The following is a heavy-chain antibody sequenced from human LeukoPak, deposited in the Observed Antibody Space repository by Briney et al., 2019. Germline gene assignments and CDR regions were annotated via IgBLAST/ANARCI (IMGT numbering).Heavy chain of an antibody. CDR3: ATYRQVLLPFES. CDR1: GFALSSYA. Sequence: GGSLRLSCAASGFALSSYAMSWVRQAPGKGLEWVSATSSSDTGTYHADSVRGRFTISRDNSKSTLSLQMNSLRAEDTAIYYCATYRQVLLPFESWGQGTLVTVSS. D-gene: IGHD2-8*02. V-gene: IGHV3-23*01. J-gene: IGHJ4*02. CDR2: TSSSDTGT.